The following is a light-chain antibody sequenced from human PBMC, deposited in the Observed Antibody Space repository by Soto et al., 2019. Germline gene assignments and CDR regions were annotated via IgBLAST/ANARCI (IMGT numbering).Light chain of an antibody. CDR2: EVN. Sequence: QSALTQPPSASGSPGQSVTISCTGTSSDVGGHNSVSWYQQHPGKAPKLMIYEVNKRPSGVPVRFSGSKSGNTASLTVSGLQAEDEADYYCSSYAGSNNGVFGGGTKVTVL. CDR3: SSYAGSNNGV. J-gene: IGLJ3*02. V-gene: IGLV2-8*01. CDR1: SSDVGGHNS.